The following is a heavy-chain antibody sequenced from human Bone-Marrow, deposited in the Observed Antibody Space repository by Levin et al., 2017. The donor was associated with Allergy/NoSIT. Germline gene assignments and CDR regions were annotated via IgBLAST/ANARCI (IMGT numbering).Heavy chain of an antibody. CDR1: GYTFTGYY. D-gene: IGHD4-17*01. CDR3: ARDLGVTTYGMDV. Sequence: GESLKISCKASGYTFTGYYMHWVRQAPGQGLEWMGWINPNSGGTNYAQKFQGWVTMTRDTSISTAYMELSRLRSDDTAVYYCARDLGVTTYGMDVWGQGTTVTVSS. J-gene: IGHJ6*02. CDR2: INPNSGGT. V-gene: IGHV1-2*04.